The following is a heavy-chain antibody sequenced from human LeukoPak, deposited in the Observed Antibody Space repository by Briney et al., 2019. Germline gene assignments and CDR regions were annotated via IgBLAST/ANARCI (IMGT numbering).Heavy chain of an antibody. J-gene: IGHJ4*02. CDR3: ATFPYYFDSSGSYYFDF. V-gene: IGHV3-48*01. CDR1: GFTFSSYG. Sequence: GGSLRLSCAASGFTFSSYGMTWVRLAPGQGLEWVSYISSSSSTIYYADSVKGRFTISRDNSKNTLYLQMNSLRAEDTAVFYCATFPYYFDSSGSYYFDFWGQGTLVTVSS. CDR2: ISSSSSTI. D-gene: IGHD3-22*01.